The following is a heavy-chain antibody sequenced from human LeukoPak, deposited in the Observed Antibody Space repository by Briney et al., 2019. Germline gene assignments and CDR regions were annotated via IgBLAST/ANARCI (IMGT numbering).Heavy chain of an antibody. CDR3: ARAEEAYSSGWFTSSSFDP. J-gene: IGHJ5*02. D-gene: IGHD6-19*01. Sequence: SETLSLTCTVSGRSINNHYWSWIRQPPGKRLGWIGPFYYSGNTNYHPSLKSQVTIALATPQNQLSLKVTSVPAADPAVYFCARAEEAYSSGWFTSSSFDPWGQGTLVTVSS. CDR2: FYYSGNT. CDR1: GRSINNHY. V-gene: IGHV4-59*11.